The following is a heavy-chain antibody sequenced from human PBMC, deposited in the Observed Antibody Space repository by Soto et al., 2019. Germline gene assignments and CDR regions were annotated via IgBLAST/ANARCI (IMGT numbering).Heavy chain of an antibody. CDR1: GYTFTSYD. J-gene: IGHJ3*02. D-gene: IGHD6-6*01. CDR2: MNPNSGNT. Sequence: ASVKVSCKASGYTFTSYDINWVRQATGQGLEWMGWMNPNSGNTGYAQKFQGRVTMTRDTSISTAYMELSSLRSEDTAVYYCARSIAATNAFDIWGQGTRVTVSS. V-gene: IGHV1-8*01. CDR3: ARSIAATNAFDI.